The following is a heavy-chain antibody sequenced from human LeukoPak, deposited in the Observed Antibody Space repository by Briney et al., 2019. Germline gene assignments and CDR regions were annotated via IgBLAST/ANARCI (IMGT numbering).Heavy chain of an antibody. CDR1: GGTFSSYA. D-gene: IGHD2-2*01. V-gene: IGHV1-69*13. J-gene: IGHJ3*02. CDR3: ASALSAMTDI. CDR2: IIPIFGTA. Sequence: GASVKVSCKASGGTFSSYAISWVRQAPGQGLEWMGGIIPIFGTANYAQKFQGRVTITADESTSTAYMELSSLRSEDTAVYYCASALSAMTDIWGQGTMVTVSS.